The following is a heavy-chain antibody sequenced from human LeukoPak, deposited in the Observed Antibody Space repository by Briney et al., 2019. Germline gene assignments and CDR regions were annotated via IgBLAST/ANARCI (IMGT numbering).Heavy chain of an antibody. CDR2: ISGSGGST. J-gene: IGHJ4*02. V-gene: IGHV3-23*01. Sequence: GRSLRLSCAASGFTFSSYAMSWVRQAPGKGLEWVSAISGSGGSTYYADSVKGRFTISRDNSKNTLYLQMNSLRAEDTAVYYCAKSRRYCSGGSCVFDYWGQGTLVTVSS. D-gene: IGHD2-15*01. CDR1: GFTFSSYA. CDR3: AKSRRYCSGGSCVFDY.